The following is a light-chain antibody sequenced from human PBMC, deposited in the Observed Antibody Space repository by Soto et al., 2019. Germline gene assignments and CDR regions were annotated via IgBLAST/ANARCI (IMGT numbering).Light chain of an antibody. J-gene: IGKJ1*01. CDR3: QKYNSAPRT. CDR1: QGISNS. V-gene: IGKV1-27*01. CDR2: AAS. Sequence: DIQMTQSPSSLSASVGDRVTIACRASQGISNSLAWYQQKPGKVPKLLIYAASTLQYGVTSRFSGSGSGTDFTLTISSLQPEAVAPYDCQKYNSAPRTFGQGTKVDSK.